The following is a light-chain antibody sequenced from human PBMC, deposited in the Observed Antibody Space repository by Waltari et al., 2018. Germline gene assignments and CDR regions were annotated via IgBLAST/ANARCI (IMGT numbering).Light chain of an antibody. J-gene: IGLJ2*01. CDR1: SSNIGSNT. V-gene: IGLV1-44*01. CDR3: ATWDDTLNGLV. Sequence: QSVLTQPPSASGTPGQRVTISCSGSSSNIGSNTVNWYQLLPGTAPKLLMSRNSERPSGVPDRFSGSNSGASASLAISELQSEDEAEYYCATWDDTLNGLVFGGGTKLTVL. CDR2: RNS.